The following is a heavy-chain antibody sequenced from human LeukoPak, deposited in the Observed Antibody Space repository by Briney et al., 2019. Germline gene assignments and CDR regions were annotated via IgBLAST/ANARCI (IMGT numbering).Heavy chain of an antibody. J-gene: IGHJ5*02. Sequence: SETLSLTCTVSGGSISSYYWSWIRQPPGKGLKWIGYIYYSGSTNYNPSLKSRLTKSVDTSKNQFSLKLSSVTAADTAVYYCARGVRFGDLDPWGQGTLVTVSS. D-gene: IGHD3-10*01. CDR3: ARGVRFGDLDP. CDR1: GGSISSYY. V-gene: IGHV4-59*01. CDR2: IYYSGST.